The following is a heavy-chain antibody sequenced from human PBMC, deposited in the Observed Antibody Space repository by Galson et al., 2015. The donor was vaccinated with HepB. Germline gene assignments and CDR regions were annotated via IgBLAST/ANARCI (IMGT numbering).Heavy chain of an antibody. J-gene: IGHJ3*02. CDR3: ASRITSRAFDI. D-gene: IGHD3-3*01. CDR2: ISYDGSNK. V-gene: IGHV3-30*04. CDR1: GFTFSSYA. Sequence: SLRLSCAASGFTFSSYAMHWVRQAPGKGLEWVAVISYDGSNKYYADSVKGRFTISRDNSKNTLYLQMNSLRAEDTAVYYCASRITSRAFDIWGQGTMVTVSS.